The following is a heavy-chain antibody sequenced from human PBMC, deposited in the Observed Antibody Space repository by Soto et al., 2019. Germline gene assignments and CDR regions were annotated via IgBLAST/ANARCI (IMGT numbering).Heavy chain of an antibody. CDR3: ARGRQDDSPEYHYFDL. CDR1: GYTFPTYG. D-gene: IGHD3-22*01. CDR2: MIGDNGDS. Sequence: QVQLVQSGAEVRKPGASVKVSCKASGYTFPTYGITWLRQAPGQGLEWMGWMIGDNGDSEFPESLQDRVTLTRDTSGTTAFIELRRLRSDDTAVYFCARGRQDDSPEYHYFDLWGQGTLVTVSA. J-gene: IGHJ4*02. V-gene: IGHV1-18*01.